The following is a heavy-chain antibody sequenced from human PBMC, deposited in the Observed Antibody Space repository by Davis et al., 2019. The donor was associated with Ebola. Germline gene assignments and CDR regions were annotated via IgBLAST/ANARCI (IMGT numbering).Heavy chain of an antibody. J-gene: IGHJ4*02. Sequence: SETLSLTCAVYGGSLSGYYWSWIRQSPGKGLEWIGEINHSGSTYYNPSLKSRVTISVDTSKNQFSLKLSSVTAADTAVYYCARDGIAARGWDYWGQGTLVTVSS. CDR3: ARDGIAARGWDY. CDR2: INHSGST. D-gene: IGHD6-6*01. V-gene: IGHV4-34*09. CDR1: GGSLSGYY.